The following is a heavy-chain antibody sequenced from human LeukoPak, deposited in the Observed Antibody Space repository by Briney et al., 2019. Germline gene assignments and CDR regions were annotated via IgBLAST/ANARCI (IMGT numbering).Heavy chain of an antibody. J-gene: IGHJ5*02. D-gene: IGHD3-22*01. CDR2: IIPILGIA. Sequence: SVKVSCKASGGTFSSYAISWVRQAPGQGLEWMGRIIPILGIANYAQKFQGRVTITADKSTSTAYMELSSLRSEDTAVYYCAREMYYYDSSGSSWLDPWGQGTLVTVSS. CDR3: AREMYYYDSSGSSWLDP. V-gene: IGHV1-69*04. CDR1: GGTFSSYA.